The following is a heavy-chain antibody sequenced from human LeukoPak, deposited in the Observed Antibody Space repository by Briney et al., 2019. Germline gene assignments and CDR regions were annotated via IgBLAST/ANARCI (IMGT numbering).Heavy chain of an antibody. CDR1: GGFLTSYY. Sequence: SETLSLTCTVSGGFLTSYYWSWIRQPPGKGLQWIGYIYYSGSVNYNPSLKSRVTMSVDTSKNQFSLNLSSVTATDTAVYYCARLGSYFDFWGQGTQVTVSS. CDR2: IYYSGSV. CDR3: ARLGSYFDF. V-gene: IGHV4-59*08. J-gene: IGHJ4*02.